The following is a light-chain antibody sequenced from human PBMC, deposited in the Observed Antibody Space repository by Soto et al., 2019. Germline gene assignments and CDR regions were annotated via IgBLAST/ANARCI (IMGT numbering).Light chain of an antibody. V-gene: IGLV1-36*01. CDR1: SSNIGNNA. J-gene: IGLJ3*02. CDR3: AAWDDSLTGPV. CDR2: FDD. Sequence: QSMLTQPPSLSAPPRQRVTISCSGSSSNIGNNAVNWYQKFPGKAPKLLIHFDDRVASGVSDRFSGSKSGTSASLAISGRQSEDEAEYYCAAWDDSLTGPVFGGGTKVTVL.